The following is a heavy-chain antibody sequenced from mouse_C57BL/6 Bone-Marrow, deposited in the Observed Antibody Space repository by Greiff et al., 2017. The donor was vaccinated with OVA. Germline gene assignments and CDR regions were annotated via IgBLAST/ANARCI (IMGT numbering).Heavy chain of an antibody. Sequence: VKLQESGSELRRPGSSVKLSCKDFDSEVFPIAYMSWVRQKPGHGFEWIGGILSSIGRTIYGEKFEDKATLDADTLSNTAYLELNSLTSEDSAIYDCARSKGLGRGYFDVWGTGTTVTVSS. D-gene: IGHD4-1*01. CDR1: DSEVFPIAY. J-gene: IGHJ1*03. CDR3: ARSKGLGRGYFDV. V-gene: IGHV15-2*01. CDR2: ILSSIGRT.